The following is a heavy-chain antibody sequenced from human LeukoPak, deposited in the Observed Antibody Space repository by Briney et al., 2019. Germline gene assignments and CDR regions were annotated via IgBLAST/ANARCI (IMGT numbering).Heavy chain of an antibody. CDR3: ARDLTGVAAAGPLAG. CDR1: GFTFSSYS. J-gene: IGHJ4*02. Sequence: GGSLRLSCAASGFTFSSYSMNWVRQAPGKGLEWVSSISSSSSYIYYADSVKGRFTISRDNAKNSLYLQMNSLRAEDTAVYYCARDLTGVAAAGPLAGWGQGTLVTVSS. D-gene: IGHD6-13*01. CDR2: ISSSSSYI. V-gene: IGHV3-21*01.